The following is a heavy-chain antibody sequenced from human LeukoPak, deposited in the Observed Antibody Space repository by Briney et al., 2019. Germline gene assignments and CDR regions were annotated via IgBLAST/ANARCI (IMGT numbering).Heavy chain of an antibody. J-gene: IGHJ6*03. CDR2: INHSGST. CDR3: AGEVQLHSYYYYYMDV. D-gene: IGHD1-26*01. V-gene: IGHV4-39*02. CDR1: GVSISSGNSY. Sequence: PSETLSLTCTVSGVSISSGNSYWGWIRQPPGKGLEWIGEINHSGSTNYNPSLKSRVTISVDTSKNHFSLKLSSVTAADTAVYYCAGEVQLHSYYYYYMDVWGKGTTVTVSS.